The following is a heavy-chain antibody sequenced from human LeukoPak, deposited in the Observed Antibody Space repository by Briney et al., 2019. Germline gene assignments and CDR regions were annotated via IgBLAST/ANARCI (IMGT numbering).Heavy chain of an antibody. D-gene: IGHD3-10*02. Sequence: GGSLRLSCGPSGFTLSFYWVSWVRQATGKGVEWVANTKEDGEQKYYVDCVRGRYNISRDHEEISLYPKMNSLRAEDTAVYYCAELGITMNGGGWGKGTTVTISS. CDR3: AELGITMNGGG. CDR1: GFTLSFYW. J-gene: IGHJ6*04. CDR2: TKEDGEQK. V-gene: IGHV3-7*01.